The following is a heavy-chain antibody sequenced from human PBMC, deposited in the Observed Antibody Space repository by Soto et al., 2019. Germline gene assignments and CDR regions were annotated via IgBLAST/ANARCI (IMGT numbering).Heavy chain of an antibody. CDR3: VRRHVSATGIDWFDP. Sequence: ASVKVSCKASGYTFTSYGIHWVRQAPGQRLEWMGWINAANGDTKHSPKFQGRVTITRDTSASTAYMELSSLRSEDTAVYYCVRRHVSATGIDWFDPWGQGTLVTVSS. J-gene: IGHJ5*02. CDR2: INAANGDT. CDR1: GYTFTSYG. V-gene: IGHV1-3*01. D-gene: IGHD6-13*01.